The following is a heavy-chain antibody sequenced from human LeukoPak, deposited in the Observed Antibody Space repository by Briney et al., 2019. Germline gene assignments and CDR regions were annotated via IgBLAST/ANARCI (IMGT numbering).Heavy chain of an antibody. CDR2: IWYDGSNK. CDR1: GFTFSSYG. Sequence: PGGSLRLSCAASGFTFSSYGMHWVRQAPGKGLEWVAVIWYDGSNKYYADSVKGRFTISRNNSKNTLYLQMNSLRAEDTAVYFCASSRGYSDYDSDYWGQGTLVTVSS. V-gene: IGHV3-33*01. CDR3: ASSRGYSDYDSDY. D-gene: IGHD5-12*01. J-gene: IGHJ4*02.